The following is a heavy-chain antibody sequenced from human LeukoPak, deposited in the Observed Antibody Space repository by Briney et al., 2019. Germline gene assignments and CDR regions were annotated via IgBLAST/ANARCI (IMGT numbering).Heavy chain of an antibody. V-gene: IGHV3-23*01. CDR1: GFTLSTNA. CDR2: ISGSGAST. CDR3: ARDSYQDYYGRFDP. J-gene: IGHJ5*02. Sequence: GGSLRLSCLTSGFTLSTNAMSWVRQAPGKGLEWISGISGSGASTYYADSVKGRFTISRDNSENTLYLQMNGLTAEDTAMYYCARDSYQDYYGRFDPWGQGTLVIVSS. D-gene: IGHD3-10*01.